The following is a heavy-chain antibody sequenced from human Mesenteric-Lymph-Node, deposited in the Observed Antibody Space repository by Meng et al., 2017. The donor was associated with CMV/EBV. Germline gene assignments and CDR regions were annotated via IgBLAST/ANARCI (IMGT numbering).Heavy chain of an antibody. CDR2: IYYTGST. V-gene: IGHV4-61*01. CDR3: ARAAAALDY. Sequence: ESLKISCTVSGGSVSSGSYYWSWIRQPPGKGLEWIGYIYYTGSTNYNPSLKSRVTISVDTSKNQFSLKLSSVTAADTAVYYCARAAAALDYWGQGTLVTVSS. CDR1: GGSVSSGSYY. D-gene: IGHD6-13*01. J-gene: IGHJ4*02.